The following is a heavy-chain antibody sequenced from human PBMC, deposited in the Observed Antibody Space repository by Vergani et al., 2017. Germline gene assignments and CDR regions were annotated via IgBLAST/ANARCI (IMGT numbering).Heavy chain of an antibody. CDR2: IYYSGST. V-gene: IGHV4-39*01. CDR3: ARHSTVEWLVKLGWIDP. CDR1: GASIRSSNYY. Sequence: QLQLQESGPGLVKPSATLSLTCSVPGASIRSSNYYWGWIRQPPGKGLEWIASIYYSGSTYYNPSLKSRVTISVDTSKNQFPLKLSSVTAADTAVYFCARHSTVEWLVKLGWIDPWGQGILVTVSS. D-gene: IGHD6-19*01. J-gene: IGHJ5*02.